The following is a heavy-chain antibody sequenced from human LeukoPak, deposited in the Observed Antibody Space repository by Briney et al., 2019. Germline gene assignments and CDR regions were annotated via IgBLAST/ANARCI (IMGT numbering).Heavy chain of an antibody. J-gene: IGHJ4*02. D-gene: IGHD3-16*01. Sequence: SETLSLTCAVYGGSFSGYCWSWIRQPPGKGLEWIGEINHSGSTNYNPSLKSRVTISADTSKNQFSLKLSSVTAADTAVYYCARGSRVWGSYVDYWGQGTLVTVSS. CDR1: GGSFSGYC. CDR2: INHSGST. CDR3: ARGSRVWGSYVDY. V-gene: IGHV4-34*01.